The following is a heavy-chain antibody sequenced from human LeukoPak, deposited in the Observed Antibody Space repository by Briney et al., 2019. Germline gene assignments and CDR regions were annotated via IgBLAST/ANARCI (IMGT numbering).Heavy chain of an antibody. V-gene: IGHV3-23*01. CDR3: AKDHSLYYDSSGYYYDY. CDR1: GFTFSSYA. J-gene: IGHJ4*02. Sequence: GRSLRLSCAASGFTFSSYAMSWVRQAPGKGLVWVSAISGSGGSTYYADSVKGRFTISRDNSKNTLYLQMNSLRAEDTAVYYCAKDHSLYYDSSGYYYDYWGQGTLVTVSS. D-gene: IGHD3-22*01. CDR2: ISGSGGST.